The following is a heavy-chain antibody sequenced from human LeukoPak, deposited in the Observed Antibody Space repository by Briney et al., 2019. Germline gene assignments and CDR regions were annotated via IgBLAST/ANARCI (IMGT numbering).Heavy chain of an antibody. CDR1: GFTFGDYA. V-gene: IGHV3-49*03. D-gene: IGHD6-6*01. J-gene: IGHJ6*03. Sequence: PGGSLRLSCTASGFTFGDYAMSWFRQAPGKGLEWVGFIRSKAYGGTTEYAASVKGRFTISRDDSKSIAYLQMNSLKTEDTAMYYSSSSPGGYYYMDVWGKGTTVTVSS. CDR2: IRSKAYGGTT. CDR3: SSSPGGYYYMDV.